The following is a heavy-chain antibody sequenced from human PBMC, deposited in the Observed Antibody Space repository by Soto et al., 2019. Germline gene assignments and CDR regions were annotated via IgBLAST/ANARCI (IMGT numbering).Heavy chain of an antibody. D-gene: IGHD6-13*01. J-gene: IGHJ5*02. Sequence: PPGKGLEWIGEIYHSGSTNYNPSLKSRVTISVDKSKNQFSLKLSSVTAADTAVYYCASSGSSWGNWFDPWGQGTLVT. CDR3: ASSGSSWGNWFDP. CDR2: IYHSGST. V-gene: IGHV4-4*02.